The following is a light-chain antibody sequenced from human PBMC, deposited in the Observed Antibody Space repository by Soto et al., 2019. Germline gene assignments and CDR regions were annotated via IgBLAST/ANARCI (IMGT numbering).Light chain of an antibody. Sequence: EIVMTQFPATLSVSPGERVTLSCRASQSVRGNYLAWYQQKPGQAPRLLIYGASSRATGIPDRFSGSGSGTDFTLTISRLEPEDFAVYYCQQYGSSPLTFGGGTKVDIK. CDR1: QSVRGNY. J-gene: IGKJ4*01. CDR2: GAS. V-gene: IGKV3-20*01. CDR3: QQYGSSPLT.